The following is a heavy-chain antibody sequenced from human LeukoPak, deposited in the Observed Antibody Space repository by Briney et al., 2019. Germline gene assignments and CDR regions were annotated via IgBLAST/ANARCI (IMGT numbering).Heavy chain of an antibody. D-gene: IGHD3-9*01. J-gene: IGHJ4*02. CDR2: ISGSGGST. CDR1: GFTFSSYA. CDR3: AKDYDILTGYQGFDY. V-gene: IGHV3-23*01. Sequence: GGSLRLSCAASGFTFSSYAMSWVRQAPGKGLEWVSAISGSGGSTYYADSVKGRFTISRDNSKNTLYLQMNSLRAEDTAVYYCAKDYDILTGYQGFDYWGQGTLVNVSS.